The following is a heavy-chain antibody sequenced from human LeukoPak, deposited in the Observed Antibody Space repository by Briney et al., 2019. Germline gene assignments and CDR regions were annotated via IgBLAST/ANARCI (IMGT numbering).Heavy chain of an antibody. D-gene: IGHD3-10*01. J-gene: IGHJ4*02. Sequence: SETLSHTCIVSGGSISRYYWSWIRQPPGKGLEWIGYISYTGSTTYNSSLKSRVTISLDTSQNQFSLKLTSVTPADTAVYYCARTAKYYYGSETYYFFDYWGQGTLVTVSS. CDR1: GGSISRYY. V-gene: IGHV4-59*01. CDR2: ISYTGST. CDR3: ARTAKYYYGSETYYFFDY.